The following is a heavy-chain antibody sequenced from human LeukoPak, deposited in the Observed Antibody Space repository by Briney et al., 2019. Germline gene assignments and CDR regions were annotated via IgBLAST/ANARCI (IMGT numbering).Heavy chain of an antibody. V-gene: IGHV3-15*01. CDR2: IKRTNQGGTT. J-gene: IGHJ3*02. CDR1: GFTFINAW. Sequence: GGSLRLSCAVSGFTFINAWMGWVRQAPGKGLEWVGQIKRTNQGGTTEYAAPVKGRFTISRDSSKNTLYLQMNSLRAEDTAVYYCARPAWGIAAAGHYYDAFDIWGQGTMVTVSS. D-gene: IGHD6-13*01. CDR3: ARPAWGIAAAGHYYDAFDI.